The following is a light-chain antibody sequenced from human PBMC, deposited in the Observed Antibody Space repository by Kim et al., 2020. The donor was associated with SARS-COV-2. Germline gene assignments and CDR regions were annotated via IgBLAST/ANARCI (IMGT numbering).Light chain of an antibody. Sequence: PGQSITISCTVSTSDVSGYNHVSWYQQHPGKAPKLMIYYFSNRPSGVSARFSGSKSGSTASLTISGLQAEDEADYYCSSSSTSSTLFGTGTKVTVL. J-gene: IGLJ1*01. CDR2: YFS. V-gene: IGLV2-14*03. CDR1: TSDVSGYNH. CDR3: SSSSTSSTL.